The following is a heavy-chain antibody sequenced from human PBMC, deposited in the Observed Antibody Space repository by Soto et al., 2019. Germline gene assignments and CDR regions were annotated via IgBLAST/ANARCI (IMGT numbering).Heavy chain of an antibody. V-gene: IGHV3-30*03. CDR3: SVAARRGFDY. Sequence: QVQLVESGGGVVQPGRSLRLSCAASGFTFSSYGMHWVRQAPGKGLEWVAVISYDGSNKYYADSVKGRFTISRDNSKNTLYLQMNSLRAEDTAVYYCSVAARRGFDYWGQGTLVTVSS. CDR1: GFTFSSYG. CDR2: ISYDGSNK. J-gene: IGHJ4*02. D-gene: IGHD6-6*01.